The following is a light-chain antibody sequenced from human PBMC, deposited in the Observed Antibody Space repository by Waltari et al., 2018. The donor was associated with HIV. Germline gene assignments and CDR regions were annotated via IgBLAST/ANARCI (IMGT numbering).Light chain of an antibody. CDR3: QQFSLSPPLT. Sequence: DIVMTQSPDSLSVSLGERATINCTSSQRLLYGSNNTNRLAWYQQRPGQPPKLLISWASTRESGVPDRFSGSGSGTDFTLTINSLQAEDVAVYYCQQFSLSPPLTFGGGTKVEIK. CDR2: WAS. V-gene: IGKV4-1*01. J-gene: IGKJ4*01. CDR1: QRLLYGSNNTNR.